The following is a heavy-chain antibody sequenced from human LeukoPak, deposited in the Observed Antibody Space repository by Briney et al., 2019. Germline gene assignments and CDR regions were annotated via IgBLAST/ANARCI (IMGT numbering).Heavy chain of an antibody. CDR2: ISDSGGRT. D-gene: IGHD3-22*01. Sequence: GGSLRLSCAVSGITLSNYGMSWVRQAPGKGLEWVAGISDSGGRTNYADSVKGRFTISRDNPKNTLYLQMNSLRAEDTAVYYCAKEGYYDSSGYRTGYYYYGMDVWGQGTTVTVSS. CDR1: GITLSNYG. J-gene: IGHJ6*02. V-gene: IGHV3-23*01. CDR3: AKEGYYDSSGYRTGYYYYGMDV.